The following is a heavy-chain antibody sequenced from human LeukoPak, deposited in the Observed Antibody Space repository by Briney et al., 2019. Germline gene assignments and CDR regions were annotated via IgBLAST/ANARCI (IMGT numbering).Heavy chain of an antibody. CDR1: GGSISSYY. CDR2: IYTSGST. CDR3: ARDDNYYGSGNWFDP. D-gene: IGHD3-10*01. Sequence: SETLSLTCTVSGGSISSYYWSWIRQPAGKGLEWIGRIYTSGSTNYNPSLKSRVTISVDTSKNQFSLKLSSVTAADTAVYYCARDDNYYGSGNWFDPWGQGTLVTVSS. V-gene: IGHV4-4*07. J-gene: IGHJ5*02.